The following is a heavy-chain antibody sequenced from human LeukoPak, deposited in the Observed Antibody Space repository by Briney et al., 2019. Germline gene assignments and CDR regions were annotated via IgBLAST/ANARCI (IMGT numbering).Heavy chain of an antibody. CDR2: ISGSGGST. CDR3: ARDGDDCGGDCLGY. Sequence: GGSLRLSCAASGFIVSNKYMSWVRQAPGKGLEWVSAISGSGGSTYYADSVKGRFTISRDNAKNSLYLQMNSLRAEDTAVYYCARDGDDCGGDCLGYWGQGTLVTVSS. D-gene: IGHD2-21*01. J-gene: IGHJ4*02. V-gene: IGHV3-23*01. CDR1: GFIVSNKY.